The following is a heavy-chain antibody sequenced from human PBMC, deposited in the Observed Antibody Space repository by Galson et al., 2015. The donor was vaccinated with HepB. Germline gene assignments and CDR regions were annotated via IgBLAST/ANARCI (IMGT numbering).Heavy chain of an antibody. V-gene: IGHV3-74*01. D-gene: IGHD6-13*01. Sequence: SLRLSCAASGFTFSSYWMHWVRQAPGKGLVWVSRINSDGSSTSYADSVKGRFTISRDNAKNTLYLQMNSLRAEDTAVYYCARGSSPGELYFGYSSSWPVGYWGQGTLVTVSS. CDR1: GFTFSSYW. CDR2: INSDGSST. CDR3: ARGSSPGELYFGYSSSWPVGY. J-gene: IGHJ4*02.